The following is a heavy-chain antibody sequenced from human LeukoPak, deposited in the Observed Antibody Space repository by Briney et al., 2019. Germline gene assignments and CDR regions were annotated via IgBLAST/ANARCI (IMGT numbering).Heavy chain of an antibody. J-gene: IGHJ3*02. Sequence: SETLSLTCAVYGGSFSRYYWTWIRQSPGKGLEWIGEINSSGSINYNPSLKSRATISIDTSKSQFSLKLISVTAADTAVYYCARPRYFNVGSGHTDIWGQGTMVTVSS. V-gene: IGHV4-34*01. CDR1: GGSFSRYY. D-gene: IGHD3-22*01. CDR2: INSSGSI. CDR3: ARPRYFNVGSGHTDI.